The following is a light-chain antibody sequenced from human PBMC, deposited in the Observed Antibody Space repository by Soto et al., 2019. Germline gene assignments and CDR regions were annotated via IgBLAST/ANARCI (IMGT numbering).Light chain of an antibody. Sequence: QSALAQPASVSGSPGQSLTISCTGTSSDIGSYNYVSWYQQHPGKAPKLVVYEVTNRPSGISNRFSGSKSGNTASLTISGLQAEDEADYYCSSYRRNRDIVFGGGTKLTVL. CDR3: SSYRRNRDIV. V-gene: IGLV2-14*01. CDR2: EVT. CDR1: SSDIGSYNY. J-gene: IGLJ3*02.